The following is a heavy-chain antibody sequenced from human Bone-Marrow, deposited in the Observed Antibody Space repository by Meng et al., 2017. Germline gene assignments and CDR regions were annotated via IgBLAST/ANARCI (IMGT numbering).Heavy chain of an antibody. Sequence: QVQIAQVGAAVKQPSASGIVSCMASESTFTSYAMHWGGQAPGQRLEWMGWINAGNGNTKYSQKFQGRVTITRDTSASTAYMELSSLRSEDTAVYYCARGNGIPGYWGQGTLVTVSS. CDR2: INAGNGNT. CDR3: ARGNGIPGY. V-gene: IGHV1-3*01. D-gene: IGHD1-14*01. J-gene: IGHJ4*02. CDR1: ESTFTSYA.